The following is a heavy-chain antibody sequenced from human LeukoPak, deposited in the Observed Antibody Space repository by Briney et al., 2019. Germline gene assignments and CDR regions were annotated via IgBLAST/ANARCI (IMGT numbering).Heavy chain of an antibody. CDR2: IIPIFGTA. J-gene: IGHJ5*02. CDR3: ARVSLTRDNWFDP. V-gene: IGHV1-69*05. D-gene: IGHD3-16*02. Sequence: ASVKVSCKASGGTFSSYAISWVRQAPGQGLEWMGGIIPIFGTANYAQKLQGRVTMTTDTSTSTAYMELRSLRSDDTAVYYCARVSLTRDNWFDPWGQGTLVTVSS. CDR1: GGTFSSYA.